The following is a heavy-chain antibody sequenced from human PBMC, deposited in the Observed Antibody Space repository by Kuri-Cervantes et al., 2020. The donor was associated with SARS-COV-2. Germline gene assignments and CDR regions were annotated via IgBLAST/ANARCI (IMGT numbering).Heavy chain of an antibody. J-gene: IGHJ4*02. CDR1: GFTFSSYW. CDR2: ISYDGSNK. V-gene: IGHV3-30-3*01. Sequence: GGSLRLSCAASGFTFSSYWMHWVRQAPGKGLEWVAVISYDGSNKYYADSVKGRFTISRDNSKNTLYLQMNSLRAEDTAVYYCASGSITIFGVVTTGFDYWGQGTLVTVSS. CDR3: ASGSITIFGVVTTGFDY. D-gene: IGHD3-3*01.